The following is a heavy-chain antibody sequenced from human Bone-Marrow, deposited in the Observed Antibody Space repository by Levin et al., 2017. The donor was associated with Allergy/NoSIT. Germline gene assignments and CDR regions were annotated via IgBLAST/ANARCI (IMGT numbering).Heavy chain of an antibody. Sequence: PSETLSLTCAVSGCSISSINLWSLVRHPPGKGLEWIGEIYHSGRPHTPPSLPLRVTISVDKSKNQFSLKLSSVTAADTAVYYCARRGGNGDIDYWGQGTLVTVSS. CDR1: GCSISSINL. D-gene: IGHD4-17*01. CDR2: IYHSGRP. CDR3: ARRGGNGDIDY. J-gene: IGHJ4*02. V-gene: IGHV4-4*02.